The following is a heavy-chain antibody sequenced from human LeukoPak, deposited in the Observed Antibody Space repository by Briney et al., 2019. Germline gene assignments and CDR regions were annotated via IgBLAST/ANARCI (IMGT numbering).Heavy chain of an antibody. Sequence: SETLSLTCTVSGGSISSGGYYWSWIRQHPGKGLEWIGYIYYSGNTYYNPSLKSRVTISVDTSKNQFSLKLSSVTAADTAVYYCARGREEQWLVPYYMDVWGKGTTVTVSS. J-gene: IGHJ6*03. CDR1: GGSISSGGYY. CDR3: ARGREEQWLVPYYMDV. D-gene: IGHD6-19*01. V-gene: IGHV4-31*03. CDR2: IYYSGNT.